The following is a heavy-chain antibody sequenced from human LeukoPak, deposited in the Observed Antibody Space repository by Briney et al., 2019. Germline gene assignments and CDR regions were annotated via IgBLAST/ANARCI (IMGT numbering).Heavy chain of an antibody. CDR1: GFTFGSYG. D-gene: IGHD3-10*01. CDR3: ARPRSSYYYGSGSYYNY. CDR2: IRYDGSNK. V-gene: IGHV3-30*02. Sequence: GGSLRLSCAASGFTFGSYGMHWVRQAPGKGLEWVAFIRYDGSNKYYANSVKGRFTISRDNSKNTLYLQMNSLRAKDTAVYYCARPRSSYYYGSGSYYNYWGQGTLVTVSS. J-gene: IGHJ4*02.